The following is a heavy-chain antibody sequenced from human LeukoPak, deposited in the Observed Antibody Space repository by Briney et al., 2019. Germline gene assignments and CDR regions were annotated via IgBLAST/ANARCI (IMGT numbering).Heavy chain of an antibody. Sequence: GGSLRLSCAVSGFSSYTFGMSWVRQAPGKGLEWVSYISSSGSTIYYADSVKGRFTISRDNAKNSLYLQMNSLRAEDTAVYYCAELGITMIGGVWGKGTTVTISS. V-gene: IGHV3-48*04. CDR2: ISSSGSTI. CDR1: GFSSYTFG. J-gene: IGHJ6*04. D-gene: IGHD3-10*02. CDR3: AELGITMIGGV.